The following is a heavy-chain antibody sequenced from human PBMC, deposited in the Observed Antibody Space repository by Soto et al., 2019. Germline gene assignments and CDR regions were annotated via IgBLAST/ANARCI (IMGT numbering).Heavy chain of an antibody. J-gene: IGHJ4*02. CDR1: GYTFSSYH. CDR2: ISAYNGNT. Sequence: ASVKVSCKASGYTFSSYHISWVRQAPGQGLEWMGWISAYNGNTNYAQKFQGRVTITADESTSTAYMELSSLRSEDTAVYYCARATVTNTIAGYWGQGTLVTVSS. V-gene: IGHV1-18*01. D-gene: IGHD4-17*01. CDR3: ARATVTNTIAGY.